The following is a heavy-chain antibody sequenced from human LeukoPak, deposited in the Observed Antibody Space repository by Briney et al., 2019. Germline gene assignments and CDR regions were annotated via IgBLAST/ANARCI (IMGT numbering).Heavy chain of an antibody. V-gene: IGHV3-66*02. CDR2: IYSGGST. Sequence: GGSLRLSCAASGFTVSSNYMRLVRQAPGKGLEWVSVIYSGGSTYYADSVKGRFTISRDNSKNTLYLQMNSLRAEDTAVYYCAREISADAFDIWGQGTMVTVSS. D-gene: IGHD6-25*01. J-gene: IGHJ3*02. CDR1: GFTVSSNY. CDR3: AREISADAFDI.